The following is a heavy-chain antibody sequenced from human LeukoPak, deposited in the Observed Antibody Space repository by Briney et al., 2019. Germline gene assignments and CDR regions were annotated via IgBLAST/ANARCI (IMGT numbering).Heavy chain of an antibody. CDR1: GYSFSSYG. V-gene: IGHV1-18*01. CDR2: ISAYNGNT. D-gene: IGHD1-14*01. CDR3: ARGYKPPDFDY. Sequence: GASVKVSCKASGYSFSSYGITWVRQAPGQGLEWMGWISAYNGNTNYAQNLQGRVTMTTDTSTSTAYTELRTLTSDDTAVYYCARGYKPPDFDYWGQGTLVTVSS. J-gene: IGHJ4*02.